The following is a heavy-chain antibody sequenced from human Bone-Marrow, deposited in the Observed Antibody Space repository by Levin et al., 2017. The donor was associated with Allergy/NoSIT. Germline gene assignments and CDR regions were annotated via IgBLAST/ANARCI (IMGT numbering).Heavy chain of an antibody. J-gene: IGHJ4*02. CDR1: GFTFSTYG. CDR3: ARGPHVVVVTAPDY. Sequence: GESLKISCAASGFTFSTYGMHWVRQAPGKGLEWVAVIWYDGSNKYYADSVKGRFIISRDNSKNTLYLQMNSLRAEDTAVYYCARGPHVVVVTAPDYWGQGTLVTVSS. V-gene: IGHV3-33*01. CDR2: IWYDGSNK. D-gene: IGHD2-21*02.